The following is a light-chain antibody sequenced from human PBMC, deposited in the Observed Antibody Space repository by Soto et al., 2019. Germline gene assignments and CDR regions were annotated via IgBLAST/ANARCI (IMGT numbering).Light chain of an antibody. V-gene: IGKV3-15*01. CDR3: HQYNNWPWT. Sequence: ETVMTQSPVTLSVSPGDTATLSCRASQRVSSHLAWYQQRPGQAPRLLIYAASTRATGIPVRFSGSGSETEFTLTIRSLQSEDSALYYCHQYNNWPWTFGQGTQVEI. J-gene: IGKJ1*01. CDR1: QRVSSH. CDR2: AAS.